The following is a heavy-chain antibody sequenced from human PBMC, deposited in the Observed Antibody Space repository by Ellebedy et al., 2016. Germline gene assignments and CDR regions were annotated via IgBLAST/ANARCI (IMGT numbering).Heavy chain of an antibody. Sequence: GESLKISCAASGFTFSSYAMSWVRQAPGKGLEWVSAISGSGGSTYYADSVKGRFTISRDNSKNTLYLQMNSLRAEDTAVYYCAKDSEDGDYGDYWGQGTLVTVSS. CDR1: GFTFSSYA. V-gene: IGHV3-23*01. J-gene: IGHJ4*02. D-gene: IGHD4-17*01. CDR2: ISGSGGST. CDR3: AKDSEDGDYGDY.